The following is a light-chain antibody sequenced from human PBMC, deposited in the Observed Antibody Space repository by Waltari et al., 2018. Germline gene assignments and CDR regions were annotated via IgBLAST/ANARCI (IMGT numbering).Light chain of an antibody. CDR3: QQYNSYSLLS. V-gene: IGKV1-5*03. Sequence: IQMTQSPSTLSSSVGVRVIFSCRASQSISKWLAWYQQKPGKAPKLLIYKASTLESGVPSRFSGSGSGTEFTLTISSLQPEDFATYYCQQYNSYSLLSFGGGTKVEIK. CDR1: QSISKW. CDR2: KAS. J-gene: IGKJ4*01.